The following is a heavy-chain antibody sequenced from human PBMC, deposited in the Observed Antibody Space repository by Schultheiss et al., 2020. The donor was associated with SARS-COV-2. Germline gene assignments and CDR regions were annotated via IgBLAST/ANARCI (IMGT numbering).Heavy chain of an antibody. CDR3: AKASEPRGYSYGAVDY. J-gene: IGHJ4*02. CDR2: ISGSGGST. V-gene: IGHV3-23*01. CDR1: GFTFSNSD. D-gene: IGHD5-18*01. Sequence: GGSLRLSCAASGFTFSNSDMNWVRQAPGKGLEWVSAISGSGGSTYYADSVKGRFTISRDNSKNTLYLQMNSLRAEDTAVYYCAKASEPRGYSYGAVDYWGQGTLVTVSS.